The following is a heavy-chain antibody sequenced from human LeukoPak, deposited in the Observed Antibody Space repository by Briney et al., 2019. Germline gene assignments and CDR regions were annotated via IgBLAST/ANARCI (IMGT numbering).Heavy chain of an antibody. CDR2: ISTHNGNT. Sequence: VASVKVSCKASGYTFISYGINWVRQASGQGLEWMGWISTHNGNTNYAQKLQGRVTMTTDTSTSTAYMELRSLRSDDTAVYYCARGGDGDWANSVDYWGQGTLVTVSS. V-gene: IGHV1-18*01. CDR3: ARGGDGDWANSVDY. J-gene: IGHJ4*02. D-gene: IGHD4-17*01. CDR1: GYTFISYG.